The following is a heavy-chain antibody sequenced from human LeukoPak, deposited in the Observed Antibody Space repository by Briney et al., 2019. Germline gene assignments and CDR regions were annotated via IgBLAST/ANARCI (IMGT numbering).Heavy chain of an antibody. D-gene: IGHD6-19*01. J-gene: IGHJ4*02. V-gene: IGHV4-59*12. CDR3: ASLISGPKPHLWYFDY. CDR1: GGSISSYY. Sequence: PSETLSLTCTVSGGSISSYYWSWIRQPPGKGLEWIGYIYDSGSTNYNPSLKSRVTISVDTSKNQFSLKLSSVTAADTAVYYCASLISGPKPHLWYFDYWGQGTLVTVSS. CDR2: IYDSGST.